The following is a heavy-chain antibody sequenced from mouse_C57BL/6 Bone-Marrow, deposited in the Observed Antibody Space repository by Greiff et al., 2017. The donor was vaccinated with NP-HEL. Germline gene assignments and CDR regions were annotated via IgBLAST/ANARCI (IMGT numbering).Heavy chain of an antibody. D-gene: IGHD1-1*01. J-gene: IGHJ2*01. V-gene: IGHV5-17*01. Sequence: EVQRVESGGGLVKPGGSLKLSCAASGFTFSDYGMHWVRQAPEKGLEWVAYISSGSSTIYYADTVKGRFTISRDNAKNTLFLQMTSLRSEDTAMYYCARLLITTVPHFDYWGQGTTLTVSS. CDR2: ISSGSSTI. CDR1: GFTFSDYG. CDR3: ARLLITTVPHFDY.